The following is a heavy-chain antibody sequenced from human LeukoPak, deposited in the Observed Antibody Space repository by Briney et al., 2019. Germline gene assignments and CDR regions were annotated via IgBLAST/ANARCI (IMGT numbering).Heavy chain of an antibody. J-gene: IGHJ4*02. CDR3: AREPSGWYVDY. V-gene: IGHV3-21*01. CDR1: GFTFSDYS. CDR2: ISGSSNYI. Sequence: GGSLRLSCAASGFTFSDYSMNWVRQAPGKGLEWVSYISGSSNYIYYADSVKGRFTISRDNAKNSLYLQMNSLRAEDTAVYYCAREPSGWYVDYWGQGTLVTVPS. D-gene: IGHD6-19*01.